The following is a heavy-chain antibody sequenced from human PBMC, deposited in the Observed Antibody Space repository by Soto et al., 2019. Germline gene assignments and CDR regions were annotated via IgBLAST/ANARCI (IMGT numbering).Heavy chain of an antibody. J-gene: IGHJ4*02. CDR1: GFTFSDYD. Sequence: GGSMRLSCAAAGFTFSDYDMILIRQAPGKGLEWVSYISSSGSTIYYADSVKGRFTISRDNAKNSLYLQMNSLRAEDTAVYYCARPDYIWGSYSLGYWGQGTLVTVSS. V-gene: IGHV3-11*01. D-gene: IGHD3-16*01. CDR3: ARPDYIWGSYSLGY. CDR2: ISSSGSTI.